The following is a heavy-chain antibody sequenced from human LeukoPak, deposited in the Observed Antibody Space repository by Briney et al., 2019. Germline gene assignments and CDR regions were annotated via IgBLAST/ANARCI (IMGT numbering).Heavy chain of an antibody. V-gene: IGHV3-7*03. CDR3: AKGSYGDQDY. CDR2: IKQDGSEK. J-gene: IGHJ4*02. Sequence: GGSLRLSCAASGFTFSSYWMSWVRQAPGKGLEWVANIKQDGSEKYYVDSVKGRFTISRDNSKNTLYLQMNSLRAEDTAVYYCAKGSYGDQDYWGQGTLVTVSS. CDR1: GFTFSSYW. D-gene: IGHD4-17*01.